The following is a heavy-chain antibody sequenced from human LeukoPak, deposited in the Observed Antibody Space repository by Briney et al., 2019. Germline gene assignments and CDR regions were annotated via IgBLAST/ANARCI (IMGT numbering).Heavy chain of an antibody. V-gene: IGHV3-48*03. Sequence: GGSLRLSCAASGFTFSSYEMNWVRQAPGKGLEWVSYISSSGSTIYYADSVKGRFTISRDNAKNSLYLQMNSLRAEDMAVYYCARVGLTLVAFDYWGQGTLVTVSS. CDR2: ISSSGSTI. D-gene: IGHD5-12*01. J-gene: IGHJ4*02. CDR1: GFTFSSYE. CDR3: ARVGLTLVAFDY.